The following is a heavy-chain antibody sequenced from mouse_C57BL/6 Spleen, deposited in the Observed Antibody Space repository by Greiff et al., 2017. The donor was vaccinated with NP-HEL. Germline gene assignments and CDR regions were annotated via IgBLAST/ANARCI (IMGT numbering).Heavy chain of an antibody. CDR2: FHPYNDDT. CDR3: ARGDGPYYAMDY. D-gene: IGHD2-3*01. V-gene: IGHV1-47*01. Sequence: VQVVESGAELVKPGASVKMSCKASGYTFTTYPIEWMKQNHGKSLEWIGNFHPYNDDTKYNEKFKGKATLTVEKSSSTVYLELSRLTSDDSAVYYCARGDGPYYAMDYWGQGTSVTVSS. CDR1: GYTFTTYP. J-gene: IGHJ4*01.